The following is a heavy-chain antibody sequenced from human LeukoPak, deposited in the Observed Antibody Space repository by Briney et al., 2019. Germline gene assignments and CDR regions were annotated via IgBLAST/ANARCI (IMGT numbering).Heavy chain of an antibody. CDR3: ARWESGYYL. CDR1: GFTFSSYA. CDR2: ISSNGGST. Sequence: QPGGSLRLSCAASGFTFSSYAMHWVRQAPGKGLEYVSAISSNGGSTYYANSVKGRFTISRDNSKNALYLQMGSLRAEDMAVYYCARWESGYYLWGQGTLVTVSS. J-gene: IGHJ4*02. V-gene: IGHV3-64*01. D-gene: IGHD3-3*01.